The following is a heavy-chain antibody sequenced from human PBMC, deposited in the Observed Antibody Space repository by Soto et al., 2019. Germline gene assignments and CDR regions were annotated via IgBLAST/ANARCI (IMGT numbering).Heavy chain of an antibody. J-gene: IGHJ5*02. CDR3: ARARQIGESSGSYSP. D-gene: IGHD1-26*01. CDR2: IYHSGST. Sequence: QVQLQESGPGLVKPSGTLSLTCAVSGASISSSNWWSWVRQPPGKGLEWIGEIYHSGSTNYNPSLKRRVTISVDKSKNQFSLKLSSVTAGDTAVYFCARARQIGESSGSYSPWGQGTLGTVSS. CDR1: GASISSSNW. V-gene: IGHV4-4*02.